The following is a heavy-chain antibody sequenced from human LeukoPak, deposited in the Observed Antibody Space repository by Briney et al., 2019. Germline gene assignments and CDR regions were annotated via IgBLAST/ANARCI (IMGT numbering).Heavy chain of an antibody. Sequence: PSETLSLTCTVSGGSISNYYWTLIRQPPGKGLEWIAYVYYSGSTNYNPSLKSRVSISVDTSKNQFSLKLSSVTAADTAVYYCAGGRVWLPFDSWGQGTLLTVSS. D-gene: IGHD5-18*01. V-gene: IGHV4-59*01. J-gene: IGHJ4*02. CDR2: VYYSGST. CDR1: GGSISNYY. CDR3: AGGRVWLPFDS.